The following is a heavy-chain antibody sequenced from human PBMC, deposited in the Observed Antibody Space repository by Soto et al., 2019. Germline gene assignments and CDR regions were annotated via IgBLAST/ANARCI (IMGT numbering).Heavy chain of an antibody. Sequence: PSETLSLTCAVYGGSFSGYYWSWIRQPPGKGLEWIGEINHSGSTNYNPSLKSRVTISVDTSKNQFSLKLSSVTAADTAVYYCARTRGYSSSRYSGWDSPPRPPYYYYYYMDVWGKGTTVTVSS. CDR3: ARTRGYSSSRYSGWDSPPRPPYYYYYYMDV. D-gene: IGHD6-13*01. CDR2: INHSGST. V-gene: IGHV4-34*01. J-gene: IGHJ6*03. CDR1: GGSFSGYY.